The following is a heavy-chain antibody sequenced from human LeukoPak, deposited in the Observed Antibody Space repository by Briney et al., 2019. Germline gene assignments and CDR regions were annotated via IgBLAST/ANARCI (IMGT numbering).Heavy chain of an antibody. D-gene: IGHD1-26*01. CDR1: GGSISSGGYY. Sequence: SQTLSLTCTVSGGSISSGGYYWSWIRQHPGKGLEWIGYIYYSGSTYYNPSLKSRVTISVDTSKNQFSLKLSSVTAADTAVYYCARGQDSGSYPEDAFDIWGQGTMVTVSS. V-gene: IGHV4-31*03. CDR2: IYYSGST. J-gene: IGHJ3*02. CDR3: ARGQDSGSYPEDAFDI.